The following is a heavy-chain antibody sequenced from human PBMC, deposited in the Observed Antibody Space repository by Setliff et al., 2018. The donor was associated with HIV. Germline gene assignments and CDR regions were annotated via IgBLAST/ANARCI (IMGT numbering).Heavy chain of an antibody. D-gene: IGHD2-2*01. CDR3: ARGYCSSTSCYGIYYFDN. CDR1: GYNFTSHD. CDR2: MNPKSGNT. J-gene: IGHJ4*02. Sequence: ASVKVSCKASGYNFTSHDINWVRQAPGQGLEWMGWMNPKSGNTGYARKFQGRVTMTRKTSISTAYMELRSLRSEDTAVYCCARGYCSSTSCYGIYYFDNWGQGTPVTVSS. V-gene: IGHV1-8*01.